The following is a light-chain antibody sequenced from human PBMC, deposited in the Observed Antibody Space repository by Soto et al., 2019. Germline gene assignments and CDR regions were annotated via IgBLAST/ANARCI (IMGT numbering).Light chain of an antibody. Sequence: EVGMTLSPATLSVYTGDRATLSCRASESVTSSLAWYQQKPGQPPRLLIYAASTRATDVPARFSGGGSETEFTLTISSLQSEDFAVYFCQQYNIWPLWTFGQGTKVDI. CDR1: ESVTSS. CDR2: AAS. J-gene: IGKJ1*01. CDR3: QQYNIWPLWT. V-gene: IGKV3-15*01.